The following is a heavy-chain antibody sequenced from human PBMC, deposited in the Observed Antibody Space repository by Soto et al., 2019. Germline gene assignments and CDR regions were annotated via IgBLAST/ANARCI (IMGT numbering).Heavy chain of an antibody. CDR1: GFTFSSYG. CDR3: AKVDLLLWFGELSASDY. CDR2: ISYDGSNK. D-gene: IGHD3-10*01. Sequence: PGGSLRLSCAASGFTFSSYGMHWVRQAPGKGLEWVAVISYDGSNKYYADSVKGRFTISRDNSKNTLYLQMNSLRAEDTAVYYCAKVDLLLWFGELSASDYWGQGTLVTVSS. J-gene: IGHJ4*02. V-gene: IGHV3-30*18.